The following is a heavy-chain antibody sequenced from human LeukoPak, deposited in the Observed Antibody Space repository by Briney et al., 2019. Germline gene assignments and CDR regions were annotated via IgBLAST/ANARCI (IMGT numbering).Heavy chain of an antibody. CDR2: IWYDGSNK. V-gene: IGHV3-33*01. D-gene: IGHD1-14*01. CDR3: AREYTHNWFDP. Sequence: GRSLTLSCAASRFTFSTYGMHWVRQAPGKGLEWVAVIWYDGSNKYYIDSVKGRFTISRDNSKNTLYLQMNSLRAEDTGVYFCAREYTHNWFDPWGQGTLVTVSS. J-gene: IGHJ5*02. CDR1: RFTFSTYG.